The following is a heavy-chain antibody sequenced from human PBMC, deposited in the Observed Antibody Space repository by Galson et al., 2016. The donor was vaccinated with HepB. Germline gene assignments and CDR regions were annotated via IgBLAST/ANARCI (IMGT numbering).Heavy chain of an antibody. Sequence: LRLSCAVSGFTFSNYWMHWVRQAPGQGLVWAARINTDGTDTHYADSVKGRFTIPRDNAKSTVYLQMDSLRVDDTAVYYCARRQREEDIVVVVVVPGGFYYGMDVWGQGTTVTVSS. CDR2: INTDGTDT. D-gene: IGHD2-15*01. J-gene: IGHJ6*02. CDR3: ARRQREEDIVVVVVVPGGFYYGMDV. V-gene: IGHV3-74*01. CDR1: GFTFSNYW.